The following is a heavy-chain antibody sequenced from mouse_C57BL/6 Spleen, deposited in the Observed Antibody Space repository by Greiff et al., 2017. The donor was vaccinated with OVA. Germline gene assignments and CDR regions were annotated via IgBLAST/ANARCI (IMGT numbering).Heavy chain of an antibody. D-gene: IGHD2-3*01. CDR1: GFTFSDYG. J-gene: IGHJ3*01. CDR3: AKAGVYDGYFAWFAY. V-gene: IGHV5-17*01. CDR2: ISSGSSTI. Sequence: EVNVVESGGGLVKPGGSLKLSCAASGFTFSDYGMHWVRQAPEKGLEWVAYISSGSSTIYYADTVKGRFTISRDNAKNTLFLQMTSLRSEDTAMYYCAKAGVYDGYFAWFAYWGQGTLVTVSA.